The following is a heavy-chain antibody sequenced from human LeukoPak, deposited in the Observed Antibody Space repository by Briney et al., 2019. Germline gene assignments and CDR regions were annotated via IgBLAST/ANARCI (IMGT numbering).Heavy chain of an antibody. CDR2: MNPNSGNT. Sequence: ASVKVSCKASGYTFTSYDINWVRQATGQGLEWMGWMNPNSGNTGYAQKFQGRVTITRNTSISTAYMELSSLRSEDTAVYYCARVGRRGSYLDYYYYYMDVWGKGTTVTVS. V-gene: IGHV1-8*03. CDR1: GYTFTSYD. J-gene: IGHJ6*03. CDR3: ARVGRRGSYLDYYYYYMDV. D-gene: IGHD1-26*01.